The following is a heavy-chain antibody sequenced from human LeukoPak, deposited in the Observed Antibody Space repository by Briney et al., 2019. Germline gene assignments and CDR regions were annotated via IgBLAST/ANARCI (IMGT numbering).Heavy chain of an antibody. CDR3: ARIQLRFLEWYLDY. CDR2: IYYSGST. V-gene: IGHV4-59*12. J-gene: IGHJ4*02. Sequence: SETLPLTCTVSGGSISSYYWSWIRQPPGKGLEWIGYIYYSGSTNYNPSLKSRVTISVDTSKNHFSLNLTSVTAADTAVYYCARIQLRFLEWYLDYWGQGTLVTVSS. D-gene: IGHD3-3*01. CDR1: GGSISSYY.